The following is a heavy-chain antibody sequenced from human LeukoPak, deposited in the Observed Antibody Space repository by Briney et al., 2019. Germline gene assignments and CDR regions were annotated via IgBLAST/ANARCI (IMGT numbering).Heavy chain of an antibody. Sequence: GGSLRLSCAASGFTFTNYAMSWVRQAPGKGLEWVSAISGSGGNTYYADSVKGRFTISRDNSKNTLYLQMNSLRAEDTAIYYCANKKRIAAAGTVGFDYWGQGTLVTVSS. CDR1: GFTFTNYA. CDR2: ISGSGGNT. V-gene: IGHV3-23*01. J-gene: IGHJ4*02. D-gene: IGHD6-13*01. CDR3: ANKKRIAAAGTVGFDY.